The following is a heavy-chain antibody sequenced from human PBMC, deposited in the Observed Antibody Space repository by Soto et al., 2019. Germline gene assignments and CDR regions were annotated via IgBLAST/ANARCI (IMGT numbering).Heavy chain of an antibody. V-gene: IGHV3-21*01. D-gene: IGHD6-13*01. CDR3: ARDSISAAVDYYAMDV. CDR2: ISSSSSYI. CDR1: GFTFSSYS. J-gene: IGHJ6*02. Sequence: GGSLRLSCAASGFTFSSYSMNWVRQAPGKGLEWVSSISSSSSYIYYADSVKGRFTISRDNAKNSPYLQMNSLRAEDTAVYYCARDSISAAVDYYAMDVWGQGTTVTVSS.